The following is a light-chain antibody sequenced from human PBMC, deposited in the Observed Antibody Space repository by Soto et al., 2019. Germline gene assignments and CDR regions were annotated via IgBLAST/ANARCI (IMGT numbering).Light chain of an antibody. CDR1: QTVKSN. V-gene: IGKV3-15*01. CDR3: QQYKQWPLR. J-gene: IGKJ4*01. Sequence: EIVMTQSPDTLSVSPGERATLSCRASQTVKSNLAWYQQKLGQAPRLLIYGASTRATGIPGRFSGSGSGTEFTLIISSLQSEDSAVYYCQQYKQWPLRLGGGTRVEIK. CDR2: GAS.